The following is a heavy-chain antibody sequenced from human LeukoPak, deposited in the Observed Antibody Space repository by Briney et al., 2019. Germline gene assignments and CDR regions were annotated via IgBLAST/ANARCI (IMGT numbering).Heavy chain of an antibody. CDR1: GISISSSNSY. V-gene: IGHV4-39*07. CDR2: IYYTGNT. Sequence: SETLSLTCSVSGISISSSNSYWGWIRQPPGKRLEWIGSIYYTGNTYYNASIKSRVTISLDTSKNQFSLKLSSVTAADTAVYYCARARHGYIYGYRPNELGHFFDYWGQGTLVTVSS. J-gene: IGHJ4*02. CDR3: ARARHGYIYGYRPNELGHFFDY. D-gene: IGHD5-18*01.